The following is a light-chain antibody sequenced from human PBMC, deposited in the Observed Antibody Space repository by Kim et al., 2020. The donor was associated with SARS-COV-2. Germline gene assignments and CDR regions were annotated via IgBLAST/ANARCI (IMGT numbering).Light chain of an antibody. V-gene: IGLV3-21*04. Sequence: PGKTARITCGGSSIGSKSVHWYQQMPGQAPVLVISYDSDRPSGIPERFSGSNSGNTATLTISRVEAGDEAGYYCQVWDSSGDHRVVFGGGTQLTVL. CDR1: SIGSKS. CDR2: YDS. J-gene: IGLJ2*01. CDR3: QVWDSSGDHRVV.